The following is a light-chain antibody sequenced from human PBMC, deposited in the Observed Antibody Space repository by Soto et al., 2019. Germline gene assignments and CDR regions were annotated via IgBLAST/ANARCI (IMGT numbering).Light chain of an antibody. CDR2: GAT. CDR1: QSVSTR. V-gene: IGKV3-15*01. Sequence: EIVMTQSPATLSVSPGERVTLSCRASQSVSTRLAWYEHKPGQSPRLLISGATTGETGIPPRFSGSGSGTDFTLTISSLQPEDFATYYCQQSYSTTPTFGQGTKVDIK. CDR3: QQSYSTTPT. J-gene: IGKJ1*01.